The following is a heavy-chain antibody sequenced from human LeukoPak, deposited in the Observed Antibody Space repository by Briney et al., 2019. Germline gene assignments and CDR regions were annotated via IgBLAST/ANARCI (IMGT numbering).Heavy chain of an antibody. CDR2: INPNSGGT. CDR3: ARELTTVTTFEYFQH. J-gene: IGHJ1*01. Sequence: GASVKVSCKASGYTLTGYYMHWVRQAPGQGLEWMGWINPNSGGTNYAQKFQGRVTMTRDTSISTAYMELSRLRSDDTAVYYCARELTTVTTFEYFQHWGQGTLVTVPS. CDR1: GYTLTGYY. V-gene: IGHV1-2*02. D-gene: IGHD4-17*01.